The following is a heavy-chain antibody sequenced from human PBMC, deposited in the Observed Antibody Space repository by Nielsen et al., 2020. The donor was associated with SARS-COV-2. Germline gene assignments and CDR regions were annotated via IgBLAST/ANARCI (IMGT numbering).Heavy chain of an antibody. V-gene: IGHV4-30-4*01. D-gene: IGHD3-22*01. Sequence: SETLSLTCTVSGGSISSGDYYGSWIRQPQGKGLEWIGYIYYSGSTYYNPSLKSRVTISVYTSKNQFSLKLSSVTAADTAVYYCARAPITMIVVVNAFDIWGQGTMVTVSS. J-gene: IGHJ3*02. CDR3: ARAPITMIVVVNAFDI. CDR2: IYYSGST. CDR1: GGSISSGDYY.